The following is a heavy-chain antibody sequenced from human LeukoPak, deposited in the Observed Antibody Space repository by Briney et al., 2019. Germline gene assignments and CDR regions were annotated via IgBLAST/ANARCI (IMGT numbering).Heavy chain of an antibody. Sequence: GGSLRLFCAASGFIFSNYSMSWVRQASGKGLEWVSYITSSSTVYYAGSVKGRFTISRDNAKNSLFLQMNSRRAEDTAVYYCARDYCSGPKCYFIDYWGQGALVTVSS. D-gene: IGHD2-15*01. CDR2: ITSSSTV. CDR1: GFIFSNYS. V-gene: IGHV3-48*04. CDR3: ARDYCSGPKCYFIDY. J-gene: IGHJ4*02.